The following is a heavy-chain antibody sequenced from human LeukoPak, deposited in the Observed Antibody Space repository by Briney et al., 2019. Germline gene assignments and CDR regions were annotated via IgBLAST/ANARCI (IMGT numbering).Heavy chain of an antibody. D-gene: IGHD3-10*01. CDR1: GYTFTSYY. V-gene: IGHV1-46*01. Sequence: ASVKVSCKASGYTFTSYYMHWVRQAPGQGLEWMGIINPSGGSTSYAQKFQGRVTMTRDTSTSTVYMEVTSLRSDDTAFYYCARAPMGRGALYWGQGTLVTVNS. CDR2: INPSGGST. J-gene: IGHJ4*02. CDR3: ARAPMGRGALY.